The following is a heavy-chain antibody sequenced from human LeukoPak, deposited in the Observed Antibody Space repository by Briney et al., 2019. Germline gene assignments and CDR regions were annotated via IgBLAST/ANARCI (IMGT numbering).Heavy chain of an antibody. D-gene: IGHD6-19*01. J-gene: IGHJ4*02. CDR2: IYYSGST. CDR1: GGSISSSSYY. CDR3: ARAVGSSGWYRYFDY. Sequence: SETLSLTCTVSGGSISSSSYYWGWIRQPPGKGLEWIGSIYYSGSTYYNPSLKSRVTISVDTSKNQFSLKLSSVTAADTAVYYCARAVGSSGWYRYFDYWGQGTLVTVSS. V-gene: IGHV4-39*07.